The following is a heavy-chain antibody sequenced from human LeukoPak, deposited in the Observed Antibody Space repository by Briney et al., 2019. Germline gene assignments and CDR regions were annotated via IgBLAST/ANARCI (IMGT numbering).Heavy chain of an antibody. V-gene: IGHV1-2*02. Sequence: ASVKVSCKASGYTFTGYYMHWVRQAPGQGLEWMGWINPNSGGTNYAQKFQGRVTMTRDPSISTAYMELSRLRSDDTAVYYCASGNSRYYYYGMDVWGQGTTVTVSS. CDR1: GYTFTGYY. CDR3: ASGNSRYYYYGMDV. CDR2: INPNSGGT. D-gene: IGHD6-13*01. J-gene: IGHJ6*02.